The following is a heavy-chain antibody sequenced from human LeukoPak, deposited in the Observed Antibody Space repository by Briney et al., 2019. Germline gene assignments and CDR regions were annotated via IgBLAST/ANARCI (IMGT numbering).Heavy chain of an antibody. D-gene: IGHD6-13*01. CDR1: GFTFSSYS. V-gene: IGHV3-48*02. Sequence: GGSLRLSCAASGFTFSSYSVNWVRQAPGKGLEWVSYISSSSSTIYYADSVKGRFTISRDNAKNSLYLQMNSLRDEDTAVYYCARDLSYSSSWYEPDYWGQGTLVTVSS. CDR2: ISSSSSTI. CDR3: ARDLSYSSSWYEPDY. J-gene: IGHJ4*02.